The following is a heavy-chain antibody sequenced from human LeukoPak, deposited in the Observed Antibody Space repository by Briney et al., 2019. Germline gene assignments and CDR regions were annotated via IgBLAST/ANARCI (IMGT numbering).Heavy chain of an antibody. CDR3: ARARDSHINNWFDP. V-gene: IGHV4-59*01. J-gene: IGHJ5*02. Sequence: SETLSLTCTVSGGSINSYYWSWIRQPPGKGLEWIGYIYYSGSTNYNPSLKSRVTISVDTSKNQFSLKMSSVTAADTAVYYCARARDSHINNWFDPWGQGTLVTVSS. CDR2: IYYSGST. D-gene: IGHD5-24*01. CDR1: GGSINSYY.